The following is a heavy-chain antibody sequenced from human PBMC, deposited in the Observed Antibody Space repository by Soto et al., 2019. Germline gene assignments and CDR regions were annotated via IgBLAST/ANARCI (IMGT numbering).Heavy chain of an antibody. CDR2: INAGNGNT. D-gene: IGHD1-26*01. J-gene: IGHJ6*02. Sequence: ASVKVSCKASGYTFTSYAMHWVRQAPGQRLEWMGWINAGNGNTKYSQKFQGRVTITRDTSASTAYMELSSLRSEDTAVYDCAREFLIVGATSYYGMEAWGQGTTVTVSS. V-gene: IGHV1-3*01. CDR3: AREFLIVGATSYYGMEA. CDR1: GYTFTSYA.